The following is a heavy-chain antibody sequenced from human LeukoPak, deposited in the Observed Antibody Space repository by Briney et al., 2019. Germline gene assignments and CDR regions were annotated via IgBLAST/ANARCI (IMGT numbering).Heavy chain of an antibody. J-gene: IGHJ3*02. CDR1: GGSISSGGYY. V-gene: IGHV4-31*03. D-gene: IGHD3-22*01. CDR3: ASRAYYYDSSAGGNAFDI. Sequence: SQTLSLTCTVSGGSISSGGYYWSWIRQHPGKGLEWIGYIYYSGSTYYNPSLKSRVTIPVDTSKNQFSLKLSSVTAADTAVYYCASRAYYYDSSAGGNAFDIWGQGTMVTVSS. CDR2: IYYSGST.